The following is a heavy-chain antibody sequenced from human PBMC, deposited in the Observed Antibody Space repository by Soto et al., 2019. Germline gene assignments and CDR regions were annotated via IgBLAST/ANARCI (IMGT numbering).Heavy chain of an antibody. CDR1: GGSISSSSYY. CDR2: IYYSGST. V-gene: IGHV4-39*01. J-gene: IGHJ4*02. D-gene: IGHD3-16*01. Sequence: QLQLQESGPGLVKPSETLSLTCTVSGGSISSSSYYWGWIRQPPGKGLEWIGSIYYSGSTYYNPSLKSRVTLSVATSKPPFSRMLGSVTAADTAVYYCARQGGGALAIDYWGQGTLVTVPS. CDR3: ARQGGGALAIDY.